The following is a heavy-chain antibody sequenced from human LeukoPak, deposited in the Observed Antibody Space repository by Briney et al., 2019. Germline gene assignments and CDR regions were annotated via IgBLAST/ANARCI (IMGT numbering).Heavy chain of an antibody. D-gene: IGHD2-2*01. CDR3: ARAGDTVVPDAKKGLNWFDP. Sequence: PGGSLRLSCAASGFTFTNYEMSWVRQAPGKGLEWVSYISNSGSTIYYADSVKGRFTIPRDNAKNSLYLQMNSLRAEDTAVYYCARAGDTVVPDAKKGLNWFDPWGQGTLVTVSA. CDR1: GFTFTNYE. V-gene: IGHV3-48*03. J-gene: IGHJ5*02. CDR2: ISNSGSTI.